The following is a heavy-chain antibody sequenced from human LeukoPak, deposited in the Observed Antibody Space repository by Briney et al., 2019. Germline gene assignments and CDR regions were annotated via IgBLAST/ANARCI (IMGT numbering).Heavy chain of an antibody. CDR3: ARDRIGNDY. J-gene: IGHJ4*02. CDR1: GFTFSSYR. CDR2: ISSSSSTI. D-gene: IGHD1-1*01. V-gene: IGHV3-48*01. Sequence: PGGSLRLSCAASGFTFSSYRMNWVRQAPGKGLEWVSYISSSSSTIYYADSVKGRFIISRDNAKNSLYLQMNSLRAEDTAVYYCARDRIGNDYWGQGTLVTVSS.